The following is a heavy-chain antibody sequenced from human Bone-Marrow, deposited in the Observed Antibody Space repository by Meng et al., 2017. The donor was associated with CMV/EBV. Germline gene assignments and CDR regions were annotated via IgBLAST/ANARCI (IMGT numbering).Heavy chain of an antibody. V-gene: IGHV4-30-4*08. CDR2: IYYSGST. J-gene: IGHJ6*02. CDR3: ARSVSTSGYASYYYYGMDV. Sequence: LRLSCTVSGGSISSGDYYWSWIRQPPGKGLEWIGYIYYSGSTYYNPSLKSRVTISVDTSKNQFSLKLSSVTAADTAVYYCARSVSTSGYASYYYYGMDVWGQGTTVTFSS. CDR1: GGSISSGDYY. D-gene: IGHD5-12*01.